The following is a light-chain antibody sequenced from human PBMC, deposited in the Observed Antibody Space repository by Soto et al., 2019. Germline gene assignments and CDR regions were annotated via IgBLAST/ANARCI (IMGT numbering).Light chain of an antibody. J-gene: IGLJ2*01. CDR2: GNS. CDR1: SSNIGAGYD. V-gene: IGLV1-40*01. CDR3: QSYDSSLSGVV. Sequence: QSVLTQPPSVSGAPGQRVTISCTGSSSNIGAGYDVHWYQQLPGTAPKLLIYGNSNRPSGVPDRFSGSKSGTSASLAITRLQAEDEADYYCQSYDSSLSGVVFGGGTKLPS.